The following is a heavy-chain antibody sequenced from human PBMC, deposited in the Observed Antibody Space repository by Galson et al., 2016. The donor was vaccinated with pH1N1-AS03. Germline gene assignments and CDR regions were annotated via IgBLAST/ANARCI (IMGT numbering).Heavy chain of an antibody. J-gene: IGHJ3*02. CDR2: MSYEGTTT. CDR1: GFIFSNYA. Sequence: SLRLSCAASGFIFSNYAMSWVRQAPGKGLEWVAVMSYEGTTTYYADSVKGRFTISRDNSKNTLYLQMNSLRTEDTALYYCAREEGGFGSNWLQTDALDIWGQGTMVTVSS. CDR3: AREEGGFGSNWLQTDALDI. V-gene: IGHV3-30*03. D-gene: IGHD6-13*01.